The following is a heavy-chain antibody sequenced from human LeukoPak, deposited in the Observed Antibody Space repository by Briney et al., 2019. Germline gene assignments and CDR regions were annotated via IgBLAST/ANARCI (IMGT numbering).Heavy chain of an antibody. CDR3: ARDPGSYGDNVFS. V-gene: IGHV4-59*12. CDR2: IYYSGST. Sequence: SETLSLTCTVSGGSISSYYWSRIRQPPGKGLEWIGYIYYSGSTYYNPSLKSRVTISIDTSKNQFSLKLSSVTAADTAVYYCARDPGSYGDNVFSWGQGTLVTVSS. CDR1: GGSISSYY. D-gene: IGHD4-17*01. J-gene: IGHJ5*02.